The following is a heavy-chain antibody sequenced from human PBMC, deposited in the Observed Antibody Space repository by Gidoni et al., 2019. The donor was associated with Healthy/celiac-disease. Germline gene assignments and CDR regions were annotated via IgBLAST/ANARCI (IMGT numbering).Heavy chain of an antibody. J-gene: IGHJ5*02. CDR2: IRSKAYGGTT. V-gene: IGHV3-49*05. CDR3: TRDGHSGPADP. Sequence: EVQLVESWGGLVKPGRSLRLSCTASGFPFGDYAMSWFRKAPGKGLEWVGFIRSKAYGGTTEYAASVKGRCTISRDDSKSIAYLQMNSLKTEDTAVYYCTRDGHSGPADPWGQGTLVTVSS. CDR1: GFPFGDYA.